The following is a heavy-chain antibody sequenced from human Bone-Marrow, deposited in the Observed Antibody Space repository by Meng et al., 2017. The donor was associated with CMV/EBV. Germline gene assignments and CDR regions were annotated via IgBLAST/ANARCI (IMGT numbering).Heavy chain of an antibody. CDR3: ARVSATAMVLIYYGMDV. D-gene: IGHD5-18*01. CDR1: GGSISSYY. Sequence: GSLRLSCTISGGSISSYYWSWIRQPPGKGLEWIGYIYYSGSTNYNPSLKSRVTISVDTSKNQFSLKLSSVTAADTAVYYCARVSATAMVLIYYGMDVWGQGTTVTVSS. J-gene: IGHJ6*02. V-gene: IGHV4-59*01. CDR2: IYYSGST.